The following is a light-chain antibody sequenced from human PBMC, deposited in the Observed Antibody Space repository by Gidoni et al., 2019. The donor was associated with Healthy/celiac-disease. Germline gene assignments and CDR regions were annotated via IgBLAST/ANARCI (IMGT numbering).Light chain of an antibody. CDR3: QQYNNWPWG. J-gene: IGKJ1*01. Sequence: EIVMTQSPATLSVSPGERATLSCRASQSVSSNLAWYQQKPGQAPRLLIYGASTRATGIPARFSGSGSGTEFTLTISSLQSEDFAVYYCQQYNNWPWGFXXXTKVEIK. CDR2: GAS. CDR1: QSVSSN. V-gene: IGKV3-15*01.